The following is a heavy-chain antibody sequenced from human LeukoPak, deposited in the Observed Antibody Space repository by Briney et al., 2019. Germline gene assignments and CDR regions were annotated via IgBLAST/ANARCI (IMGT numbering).Heavy chain of an antibody. CDR2: ISSSGNTI. V-gene: IGHV3-48*03. D-gene: IGHD6-13*01. J-gene: IGHJ4*02. Sequence: GGSLRLSCAASRFTFSNYEMHWVRQAPGKGLECLSYISSSGNTIYYADSVKGRFTISRDNSKSSLCLQMNSLRAEDTAVYYCATCPPSSWCYFDFWGQGALVTVSS. CDR3: ATCPPSSWCYFDF. CDR1: RFTFSNYE.